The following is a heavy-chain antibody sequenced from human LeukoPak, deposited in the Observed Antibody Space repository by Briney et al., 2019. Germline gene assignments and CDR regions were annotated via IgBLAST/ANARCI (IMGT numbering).Heavy chain of an antibody. CDR2: IYSGGST. CDR1: GFTVSSNY. Sequence: GGSLRLSCAASGFTVSSNYMSWVRQAPGKGLEWVSVIYSGGSTYYADSVKGRFTISRDNSKNTLYLQMNSLRAEDTAVYYCARDPRSPSYDILTGYRQWGQGTLVTVSS. J-gene: IGHJ4*02. V-gene: IGHV3-66*01. D-gene: IGHD3-9*01. CDR3: ARDPRSPSYDILTGYRQ.